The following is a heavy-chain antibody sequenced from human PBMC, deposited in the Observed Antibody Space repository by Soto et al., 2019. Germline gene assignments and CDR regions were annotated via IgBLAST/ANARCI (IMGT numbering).Heavy chain of an antibody. CDR2: ISGYNGNT. CDR1: GYTFSNYG. V-gene: IGHV1-18*01. J-gene: IGHJ6*02. D-gene: IGHD6-19*01. CDR3: SRFIMVGGWFDPTYYHGMDV. Sequence: QVQLVQSGAEVKKPGASVTVSCKTSGYTFSNYGINWVRQAPGQGLEWMGLISGYNGNTNYAQTVQGRITMTTNTSTGTVYRELRSLNSDVTAIYYCSRFIMVGGWFDPTYYHGMDVWGQGTTVTVSS.